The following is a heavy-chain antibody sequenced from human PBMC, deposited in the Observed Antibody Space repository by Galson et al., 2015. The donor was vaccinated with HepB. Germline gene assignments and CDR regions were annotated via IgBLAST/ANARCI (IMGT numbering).Heavy chain of an antibody. CDR3: ARGTPSSGWYYYYYGMDV. D-gene: IGHD6-19*01. Sequence: SLRLACAASGFTVSSNYMSWVRQAPGKGLEWVSVIYSGGSTYYADSVKGRFTISRDNSKNTLYLQMNSLSAEDTAVYYCARGTPSSGWYYYYYGMDVWGQGTTVTVSS. V-gene: IGHV3-66*01. J-gene: IGHJ6*02. CDR1: GFTVSSNY. CDR2: IYSGGST.